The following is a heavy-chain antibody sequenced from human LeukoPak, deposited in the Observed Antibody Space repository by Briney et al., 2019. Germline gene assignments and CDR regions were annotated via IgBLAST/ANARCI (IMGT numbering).Heavy chain of an antibody. CDR3: ARVYGSGSYYNLYWFDP. Sequence: NSSQTLSLTCTVSGGSISSGSYYWSWIRQPAGKGLEWIGSIYHSGSTYYNPSLKSRVTISVDTSKNQFSLKLSSVTAADTAVYYCARVYGSGSYYNLYWFDPWGQGTLVTVSS. CDR2: IYHSGST. D-gene: IGHD3-10*01. J-gene: IGHJ5*02. CDR1: GGSISSGSYY. V-gene: IGHV4-61*02.